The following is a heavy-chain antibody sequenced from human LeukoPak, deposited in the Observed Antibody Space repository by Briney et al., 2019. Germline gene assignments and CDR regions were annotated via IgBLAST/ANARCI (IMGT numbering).Heavy chain of an antibody. CDR3: AKDWVVVVVAATRGTRGYMDV. D-gene: IGHD2-15*01. CDR1: EFSVGSNY. Sequence: GGSLRLSCAASEFSVGSNYMTWVRQAPGKGLEWVSYISSSGSTIYYADSVKGRFTISRDNSKNTLYLQMNSLRAEDTAVYYCAKDWVVVVVAATRGTRGYMDVWGKGTTVTVSS. J-gene: IGHJ6*03. V-gene: IGHV3-48*01. CDR2: ISSSGSTI.